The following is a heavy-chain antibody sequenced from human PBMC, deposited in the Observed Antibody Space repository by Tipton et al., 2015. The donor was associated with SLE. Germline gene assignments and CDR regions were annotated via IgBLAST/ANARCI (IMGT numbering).Heavy chain of an antibody. J-gene: IGHJ4*02. V-gene: IGHV4-59*01. CDR3: ARVERAARGFDY. CDR2: IYYSGST. Sequence: LRLSCTVSGYSISSYYWSWIRQPPGKGLEWIGYIYYSGSTNYNPSLKSRVTISVDTSKNQFSLKLSSVTAADTAVYYCARVERAARGFDYWGQGTLVTVSS. CDR1: GYSISSYY. D-gene: IGHD6-13*01.